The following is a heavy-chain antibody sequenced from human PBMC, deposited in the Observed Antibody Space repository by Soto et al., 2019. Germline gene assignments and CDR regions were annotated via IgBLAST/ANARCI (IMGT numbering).Heavy chain of an antibody. Sequence: PSETLSLTCSVSGGSISSYYWIWIRQPPGKGLEWIGYIYYSGSTNYNPSLKSRVTISVDTSKNQFSLKLSSVTAADTAVYYCAGDRQSNYGMDVWGQGTTVTVSS. J-gene: IGHJ6*02. V-gene: IGHV4-59*01. CDR2: IYYSGST. CDR3: AGDRQSNYGMDV. CDR1: GGSISSYY. D-gene: IGHD6-19*01.